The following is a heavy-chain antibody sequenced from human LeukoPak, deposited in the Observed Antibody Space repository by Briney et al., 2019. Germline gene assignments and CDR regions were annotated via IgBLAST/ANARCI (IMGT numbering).Heavy chain of an antibody. V-gene: IGHV1-46*03. CDR2: INPSGGST. J-gene: IGHJ3*02. D-gene: IGHD3-22*01. CDR3: ASSAYYYDSSGYYSLGAFDI. Sequence: ASVKVSCKASGYTFTSYYMHWVRQDPGQGLEWMGIINPSGGSTSYAQKFQGRVTMTRDTSTSTVYMELSSLRSEDTAVYYCASSAYYYDSSGYYSLGAFDIWGQGTMVTVSS. CDR1: GYTFTSYY.